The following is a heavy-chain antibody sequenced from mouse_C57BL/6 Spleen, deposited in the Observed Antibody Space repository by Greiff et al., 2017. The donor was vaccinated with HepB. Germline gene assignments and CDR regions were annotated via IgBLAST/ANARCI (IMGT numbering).Heavy chain of an antibody. D-gene: IGHD2-4*01. CDR2: IYPGDGDT. Sequence: VQLQQSGAELVKPGASVKISCKASGYAFSSYWMNWVKQRPGKGLEWIGQIYPGDGDTNYNGKFKGKATLTADKSSSTAYMQLSSLTSEDSAVYFCARRGGYDYDYYAMDYWGQGTSVTVSS. V-gene: IGHV1-80*01. CDR3: ARRGGYDYDYYAMDY. J-gene: IGHJ4*01. CDR1: GYAFSSYW.